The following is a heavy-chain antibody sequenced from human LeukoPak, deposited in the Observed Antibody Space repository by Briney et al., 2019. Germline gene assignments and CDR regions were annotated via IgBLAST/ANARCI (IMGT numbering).Heavy chain of an antibody. Sequence: SETLSLTCTVSGGSISSYYWSWIRQTPGKGLEWIGYIYYSGSTNYNPSLKSRVTISVDTSKNQFSLKLSSVTAADTAVYYCAREKGSSWYNWFDPWGQGTLVTVSS. D-gene: IGHD6-13*01. CDR2: IYYSGST. J-gene: IGHJ5*02. V-gene: IGHV4-59*01. CDR3: AREKGSSWYNWFDP. CDR1: GGSISSYY.